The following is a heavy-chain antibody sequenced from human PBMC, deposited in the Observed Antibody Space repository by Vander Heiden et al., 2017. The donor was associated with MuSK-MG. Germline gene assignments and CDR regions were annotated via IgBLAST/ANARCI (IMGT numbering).Heavy chain of an antibody. D-gene: IGHD6-19*01. CDR2: ISAYNGNP. J-gene: IGHJ4*02. V-gene: IGHV1-18*01. Sequence: QVQLVQSGAEVKKPGASVKVSCKASGYTFTSYGISWVRQAPGPGLEWMGWISAYNGNPNYAQKLQGRVTMTTDTSTSTAHMELRSLRSDDTAVYYCARDDWPRISSGWFYWGQGTLVTVAS. CDR1: GYTFTSYG. CDR3: ARDDWPRISSGWFY.